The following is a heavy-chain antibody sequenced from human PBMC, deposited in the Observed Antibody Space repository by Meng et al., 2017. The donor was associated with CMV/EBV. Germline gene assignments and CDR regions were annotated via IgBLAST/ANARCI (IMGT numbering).Heavy chain of an antibody. V-gene: IGHV1-2*02. CDR1: GSTVTGYY. J-gene: IGHJ4*02. D-gene: IGHD1-14*01. Sequence: KAAGSTVTGYYRHWVRQASGRGLEWIGWINPNSSGTNYAQKLQGRVTMTRDTSISTAYMELSRLRSDDTAVYYCARAGWCGWNHIDYWGQGTLVTVSS. CDR2: INPNSSGT. CDR3: ARAGWCGWNHIDY.